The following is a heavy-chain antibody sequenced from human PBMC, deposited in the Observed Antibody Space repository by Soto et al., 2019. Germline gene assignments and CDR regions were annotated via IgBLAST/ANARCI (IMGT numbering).Heavy chain of an antibody. CDR2: INPNSGDT. CDR1: GYTFTGYY. D-gene: IGHD3-3*01. J-gene: IGHJ4*02. Sequence: QVQLVQSGAEVKKPGASVKVSCKASGYTFTGYYMHWVRQAPGQGLEWMGWINPNSGDTNYAQKFQGWVTMTRDTSISTAYMELSRLRSDDTAVYYCARGIRARRFYDFWSGYSNSYYLDYWGQGTLVTVSS. V-gene: IGHV1-2*04. CDR3: ARGIRARRFYDFWSGYSNSYYLDY.